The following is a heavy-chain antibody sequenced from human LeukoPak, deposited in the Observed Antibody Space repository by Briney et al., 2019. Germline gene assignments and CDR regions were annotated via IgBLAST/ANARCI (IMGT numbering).Heavy chain of an antibody. Sequence: PSETLSLTCTVSGGSISSYYWSWIRQPAGKGLEWIGRIYTSGSTNYNPSLKSRVTMSVDTSKNQFSLKLSSVTAADTAVYYCARGPCLHRYYYGSGSCLFDYWGQGTLVTVSS. CDR2: IYTSGST. D-gene: IGHD3-10*01. J-gene: IGHJ4*02. CDR1: GGSISSYY. V-gene: IGHV4-4*07. CDR3: ARGPCLHRYYYGSGSCLFDY.